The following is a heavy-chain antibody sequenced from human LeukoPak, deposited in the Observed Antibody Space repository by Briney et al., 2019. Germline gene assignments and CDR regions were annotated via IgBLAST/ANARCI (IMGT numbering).Heavy chain of an antibody. Sequence: GGSLRLSCAASGFTFTSYAMSWVRQAPGKGQEWVSGISESGGSTYYVDSVKGRFTISRDNSKNTVYLQMNSLRAEDTAIYYCAKGGVRPVTTGDYWGQGTLVTVSS. CDR2: ISESGGST. V-gene: IGHV3-23*01. CDR3: AKGGVRPVTTGDY. CDR1: GFTFTSYA. J-gene: IGHJ4*02. D-gene: IGHD4-17*01.